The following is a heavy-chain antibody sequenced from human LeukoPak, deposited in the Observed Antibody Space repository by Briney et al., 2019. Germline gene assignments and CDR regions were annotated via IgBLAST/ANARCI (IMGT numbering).Heavy chain of an antibody. Sequence: SETLSLTCTVSGGSINSYYWSWIRQPPGKGLGWIGYIFCSGSTTYSKYNPSLKSRVTISADTSKNQFSLRLTSVTAADTAVYYCAALVGPTKAIDYWGQGTLVTVSS. V-gene: IGHV4-59*01. CDR3: AALVGPTKAIDY. CDR1: GGSINSYY. D-gene: IGHD1-26*01. J-gene: IGHJ4*02. CDR2: IFCSGSTTYS.